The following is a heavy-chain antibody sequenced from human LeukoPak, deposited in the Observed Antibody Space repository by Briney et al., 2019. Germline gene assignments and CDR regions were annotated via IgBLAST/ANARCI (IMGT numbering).Heavy chain of an antibody. CDR1: GFTFSSYG. V-gene: IGHV3-30*18. J-gene: IGHJ4*02. CDR2: ISYDGSNK. CDR3: ANLDSSGYYPLDY. Sequence: PGGSLRLSCAASGFTFSSYGMHWVRQAPGKGLEWVAVISYDGSNKYYVDSVKGRFTISRDNSKNTLYLQMNSLRAEDTAVYYCANLDSSGYYPLDYWGQGTLVTVSS. D-gene: IGHD3-22*01.